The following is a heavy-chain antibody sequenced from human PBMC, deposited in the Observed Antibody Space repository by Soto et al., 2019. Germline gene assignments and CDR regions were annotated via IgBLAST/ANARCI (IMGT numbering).Heavy chain of an antibody. D-gene: IGHD3-16*01. V-gene: IGHV3-15*01. J-gene: IGHJ4*02. CDR1: GVTFKKTW. CDR3: VTDSLMSRYDQTFAS. Sequence: EVQLVESGGGLVKLGGSLRLSCAVSGVTFKKTWMTWVRQAPGKGLEWVGRIKSKTDGGTIDYAAAVKGRFIISRDDSKNTLYLQMNRLKTEDTAVYYCVTDSLMSRYDQTFASWGQGTLVTVSS. CDR2: IKSKTDGGTI.